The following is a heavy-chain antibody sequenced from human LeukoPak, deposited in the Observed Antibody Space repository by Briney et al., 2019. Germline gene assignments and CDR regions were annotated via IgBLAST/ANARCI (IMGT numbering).Heavy chain of an antibody. CDR1: GFTFSSYS. CDR2: ISSSSSYI. Sequence: GGSLRLSCAASGFTFSSYSMNWVRQAPGKGLEWVSSISSSSSYIYYADSVKGRFTISRDNAKNSLYLQMNSLRAEDTAVYYCARTTNWLGYCSGGSCYTVDYWGQGTLVTVSS. D-gene: IGHD2-15*01. J-gene: IGHJ4*02. V-gene: IGHV3-21*01. CDR3: ARTTNWLGYCSGGSCYTVDY.